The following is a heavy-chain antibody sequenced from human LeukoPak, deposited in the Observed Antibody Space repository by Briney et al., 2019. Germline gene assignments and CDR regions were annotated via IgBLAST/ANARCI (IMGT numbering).Heavy chain of an antibody. CDR2: IYYSGST. J-gene: IGHJ4*02. D-gene: IGHD6-13*01. CDR3: ARHWETSSWYVDY. Sequence: PSETLSLTCTVSGGSISSYYWSWIRQPPGKGLEWIGYIYYSGSTHYNPSLKSRVTISLDTSKNQLPLKVSSVTAADTAVYYCARHWETSSWYVDYWGQGTLVTVSS. CDR1: GGSISSYY. V-gene: IGHV4-59*08.